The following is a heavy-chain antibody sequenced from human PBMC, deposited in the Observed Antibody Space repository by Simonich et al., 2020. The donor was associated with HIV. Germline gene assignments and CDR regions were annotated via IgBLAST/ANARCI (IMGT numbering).Heavy chain of an antibody. CDR2: ISRSSSYI. V-gene: IGHV3-21*01. J-gene: IGHJ4*02. D-gene: IGHD2-2*01. CDR3: ARDGRKGSSTSCSDY. Sequence: EVQLVESGGGLVKPGGSLKLSCAASGFTFSSYSMNWVRQVPGKVRVWGSSISRSSSYIYYADSVKGRFTISRDNAKNSLYLQINSLRAEDTAVYYCARDGRKGSSTSCSDYWGQGTLVTVSS. CDR1: GFTFSSYS.